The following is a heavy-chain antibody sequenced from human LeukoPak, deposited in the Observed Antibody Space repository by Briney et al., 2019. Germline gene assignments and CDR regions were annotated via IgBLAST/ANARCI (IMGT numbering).Heavy chain of an antibody. J-gene: IGHJ4*02. D-gene: IGHD4-17*01. CDR2: ISSSSSYI. CDR3: ARGWGYGDYDPASPPDY. Sequence: GGSLRLSCAAYGFTFSSYSMNWVRQAPGKGLEWVSSISSSSSYIYYADSVKGRFTISRDNAKNSLYLQMNSLRAEDTAVYYCARGWGYGDYDPASPPDYWGQGTLVTVSS. CDR1: GFTFSSYS. V-gene: IGHV3-21*01.